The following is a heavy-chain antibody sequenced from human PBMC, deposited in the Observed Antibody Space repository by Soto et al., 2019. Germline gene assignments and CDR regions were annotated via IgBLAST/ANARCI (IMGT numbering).Heavy chain of an antibody. CDR2: ISGSGGST. CDR3: ARRSSGGYFHY. CDR1: GFTFSSYA. D-gene: IGHD6-19*01. Sequence: EVQLLESGGGLVQPGGSLRLSCAASGFTFSSYAMSWVRQAPGKGLEWVSAISGSGGSTYYADSVKGRFTIPRDNSKNKLYRQMNSLRAEATAVYYCARRSSGGYFHYLGQGTLVTVSS. J-gene: IGHJ4*02. V-gene: IGHV3-23*01.